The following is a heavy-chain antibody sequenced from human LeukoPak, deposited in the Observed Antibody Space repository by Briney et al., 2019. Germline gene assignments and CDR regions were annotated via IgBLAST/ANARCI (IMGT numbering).Heavy chain of an antibody. D-gene: IGHD4-23*01. J-gene: IGHJ6*03. V-gene: IGHV1-2*02. Sequence: ASVKVSCKASGYTFTGYYMHWVRQAPGQGLEWMGWINPNNGGTKYAQNFQGRVTMTRDTSISTAYMELSRLRSDDTAVYYCARGLGNPGGRYYYYYYMDVWGKGTTVTVSS. CDR2: INPNNGGT. CDR1: GYTFTGYY. CDR3: ARGLGNPGGRYYYYYYMDV.